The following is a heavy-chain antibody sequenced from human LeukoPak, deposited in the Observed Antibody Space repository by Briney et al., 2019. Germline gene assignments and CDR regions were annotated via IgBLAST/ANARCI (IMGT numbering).Heavy chain of an antibody. CDR1: GFTFNNYG. V-gene: IGHV3-33*01. J-gene: IGHJ4*02. CDR2: IWYDGTNK. D-gene: IGHD5-12*01. CDR3: ARDGYSGPFDY. Sequence: PGGSLILSCAASGFTFNNYGMHWVRQAPGKGLEWVALIWYDGTNKYYGDSVKGRFTISRDNSKNTLYLQMNSLRAEDTAVYYCARDGYSGPFDYWGQGTLVTVSS.